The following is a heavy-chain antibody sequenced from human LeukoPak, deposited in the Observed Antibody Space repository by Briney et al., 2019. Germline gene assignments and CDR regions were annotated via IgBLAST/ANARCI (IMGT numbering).Heavy chain of an antibody. Sequence: GGSLRLSCAASEFTFSRYTMNWVRQAPGKGLEWVSSISGSGDAIFYADSVKGRFTISRDNSKNTLYLQMNSLSREDTAVYYCARRGGSSGWGDFDIWGQGTMVTVSS. CDR1: EFTFSRYT. CDR3: ARRGGSSGWGDFDI. V-gene: IGHV3-23*01. D-gene: IGHD6-19*01. J-gene: IGHJ3*02. CDR2: ISGSGDAI.